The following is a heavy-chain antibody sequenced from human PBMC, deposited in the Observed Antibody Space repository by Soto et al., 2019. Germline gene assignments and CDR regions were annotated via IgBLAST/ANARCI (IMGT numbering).Heavy chain of an antibody. Sequence: ASVKVSCKASGYIFVNYGIAWGRQAPGQGLERKGIINPSGGTSYAQKFQGRVTMTRDTSTSTVYMELSSLTSEVTSVYYCARGGGIVVVTAPYDHWGQGTLVTVSS. D-gene: IGHD2-21*02. CDR3: ARGGGIVVVTAPYDH. CDR2: INPSGGT. CDR1: GYIFVNYG. V-gene: IGHV1-46*03. J-gene: IGHJ4*02.